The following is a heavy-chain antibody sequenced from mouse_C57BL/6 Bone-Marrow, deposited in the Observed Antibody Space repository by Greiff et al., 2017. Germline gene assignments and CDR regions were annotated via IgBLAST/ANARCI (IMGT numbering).Heavy chain of an antibody. J-gene: IGHJ1*03. D-gene: IGHD1-1*01. CDR1: GYTFTSYW. CDR3: ARGAVVHWYFDV. CDR2: IDPSDSYT. Sequence: VQLQQSGAELARPGASVKLSCKASGYTFTSYWMQWVKQRPGQGLEWIGEIDPSDSYTNYNQKFKGKATLTVDTSSSTAYMQLSSLTSEDSAVYYCARGAVVHWYFDVWGTGTTVTVSS. V-gene: IGHV1-50*01.